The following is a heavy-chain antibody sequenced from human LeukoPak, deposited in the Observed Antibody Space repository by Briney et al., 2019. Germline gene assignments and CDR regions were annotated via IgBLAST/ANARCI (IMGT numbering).Heavy chain of an antibody. CDR3: ARGIDYFDY. J-gene: IGHJ4*02. CDR1: GFTFSSYS. CDR2: ISSSSSI. Sequence: GGSLRLSCAASGFTFSSYSMNWVRQAPGKGLEWVSYISSSSSIFYADSVKGRFTISRDNAKNSLYLQMSSLRAEDTAVYYCARGIDYFDYWGQGTLVTVSS. D-gene: IGHD6-13*01. V-gene: IGHV3-48*04.